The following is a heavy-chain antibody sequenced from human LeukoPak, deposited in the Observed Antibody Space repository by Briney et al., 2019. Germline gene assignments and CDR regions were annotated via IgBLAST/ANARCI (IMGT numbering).Heavy chain of an antibody. V-gene: IGHV1-2*02. D-gene: IGHD2/OR15-2a*01. CDR1: RYTFTGYF. J-gene: IGHJ5*02. Sequence: ASVKVSCKASRYTFTGYFMHWVRQAPGQGLEWMGWINTNNGATNYVQKFQGRVTMTRDTSISTAYMELSSLRSADTAVYYCAREGGVRAYFFDPWGQGTLVTVSS. CDR2: INTNNGAT. CDR3: AREGGVRAYFFDP.